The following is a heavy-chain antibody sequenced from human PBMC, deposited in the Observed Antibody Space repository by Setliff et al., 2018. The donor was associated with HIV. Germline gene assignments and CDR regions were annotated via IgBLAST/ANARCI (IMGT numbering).Heavy chain of an antibody. V-gene: IGHV3-9*01. CDR2: ITWSSDSI. J-gene: IGHJ6*03. Sequence: SLRLSCAASGFNFKDFAMHWVRQPPGKGLEWVSGITWSSDSIAYADSVKGRFTTSRDNAKNSLYLRMNSLKPEDTAFYYCAKEGGSERMPFFYYYMDVWGKGTTVTVSS. CDR1: GFNFKDFA. D-gene: IGHD3-10*01. CDR3: AKEGGSERMPFFYYYMDV.